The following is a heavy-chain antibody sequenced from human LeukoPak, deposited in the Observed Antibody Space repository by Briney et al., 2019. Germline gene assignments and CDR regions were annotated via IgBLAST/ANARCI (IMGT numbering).Heavy chain of an antibody. CDR1: GGSISSYY. CDR3: AVAATRGPVDY. CDR2: IYYSGST. J-gene: IGHJ4*02. V-gene: IGHV4-59*01. D-gene: IGHD2-15*01. Sequence: SETLSLTCTVSGGSISSYYWSWTRQPPGKGLEWIGYIYYSGSTNYNPSLKSRVTISVDTSKNQFSLKLSSVTAADTAVYYCAVAATRGPVDYWGQGTLVTVSS.